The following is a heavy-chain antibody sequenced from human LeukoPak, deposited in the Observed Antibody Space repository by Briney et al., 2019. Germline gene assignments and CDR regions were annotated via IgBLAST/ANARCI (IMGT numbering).Heavy chain of an antibody. Sequence: GGSLRLSCAASGFTFSSYCMHWVRQAPGKGLEWVAVIWYDGSNKYYADSVKGRFTISRDNSKNTLYLQMNSLRAEDTAVYYCVRGAGSGHDLWGYFDYWGQGTLVTGSS. CDR3: VRGAGSGHDLWGYFDY. J-gene: IGHJ4*02. CDR2: IWYDGSNK. D-gene: IGHD5-12*01. CDR1: GFTFSSYC. V-gene: IGHV3-33*01.